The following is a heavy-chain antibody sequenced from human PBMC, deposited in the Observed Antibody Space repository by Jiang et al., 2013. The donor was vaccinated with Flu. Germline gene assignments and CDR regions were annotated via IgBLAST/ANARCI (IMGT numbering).Heavy chain of an antibody. CDR3: ATNSGSRGNYYYFDY. Sequence: PGLVKPSETLSLTCAVSGGSISSRNWWSWVRQPPGKGLEWIGHIYHTGATNHNPSLESRVTISVDKSQNQFSLKLTSVTAADTAVYYCATNSGSRGNYYYFDYWGQGTLVTVSS. CDR2: IYHTGAT. CDR1: GGSISSRNW. D-gene: IGHD1-26*01. J-gene: IGHJ4*02. V-gene: IGHV4-4*02.